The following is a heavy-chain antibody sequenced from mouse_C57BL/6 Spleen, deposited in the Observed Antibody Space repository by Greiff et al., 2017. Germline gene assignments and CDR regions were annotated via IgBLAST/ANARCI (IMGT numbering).Heavy chain of an antibody. CDR2: IRLKSDNYAT. CDR1: GFTFSNYW. V-gene: IGHV6-3*01. D-gene: IGHD4-1*01. CDR3: TAGTCFDV. J-gene: IGHJ1*03. Sequence: EVKLMESGGGLVQPGGSMKLSCVASGFTFSNYWMNWVRQSPETGLEWVAQIRLKSDNYATHYAESVKGRFTISRDDSKSSVYLPMNNLRAEDTGIYYCTAGTCFDVWGTGTTVTVSS.